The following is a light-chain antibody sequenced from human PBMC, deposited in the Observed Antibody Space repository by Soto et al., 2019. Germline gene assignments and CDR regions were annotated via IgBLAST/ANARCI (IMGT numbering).Light chain of an antibody. Sequence: AIPLTQSPSSLSASVGDRVNITCRASQGFSSALAWYQQKPGKTPKLLIYDASSLESGVPSRFSGSGSGTDFTLTISCLLPEDFATYYCQQFYTYPLTFGGGTKVEI. J-gene: IGKJ4*01. CDR1: QGFSSA. CDR3: QQFYTYPLT. V-gene: IGKV1-13*02. CDR2: DAS.